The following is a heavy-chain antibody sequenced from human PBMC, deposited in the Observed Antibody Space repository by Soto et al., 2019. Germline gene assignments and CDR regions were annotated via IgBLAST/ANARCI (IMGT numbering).Heavy chain of an antibody. CDR1: GFTVSSNY. Sequence: EVQLVESGGGLVQPGGSLRLSCAASGFTVSSNYMSWVRQAPGKGLEWVSVIYSGGSTYYADSVKDRFTISRHNSKNTLYLQMNSLRAEDTAVYYCARDQVVVVAATVAYYYGMDVWGQGTTVTVSS. CDR2: IYSGGST. V-gene: IGHV3-53*04. D-gene: IGHD2-15*01. J-gene: IGHJ6*02. CDR3: ARDQVVVVAATVAYYYGMDV.